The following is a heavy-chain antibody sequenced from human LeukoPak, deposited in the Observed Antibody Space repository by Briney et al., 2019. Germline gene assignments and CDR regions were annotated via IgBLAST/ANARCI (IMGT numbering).Heavy chain of an antibody. D-gene: IGHD6-19*01. CDR3: ARDLLDSSGWYDFDY. CDR2: IYYSGST. V-gene: IGHV4-39*07. CDR1: GGSISSGSYY. J-gene: IGHJ4*02. Sequence: PSETLSLTCTVSGGSISSGSYYWGWIRQPPGKGLEWIGSIYYSGSTYYNPSLKSRVTISVDTSKNQFSLKLSSVTAADTAVYYCARDLLDSSGWYDFDYWGQGTLVTVSS.